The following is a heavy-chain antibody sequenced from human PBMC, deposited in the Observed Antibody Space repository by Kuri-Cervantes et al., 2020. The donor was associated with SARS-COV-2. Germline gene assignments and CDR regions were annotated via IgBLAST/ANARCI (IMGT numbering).Heavy chain of an antibody. J-gene: IGHJ6*02. CDR3: ARDRREITIFGAIYYGMDV. V-gene: IGHV4-4*08. CDR1: GGSISSYY. Sequence: SETLSLTCTVSGGSISSYYWSWIRQPPGKGLEWIGRIYTSGSTNYNPSLKSRVTISVDTSKNQFSLKLSSVTAADTAVYYCARDRREITIFGAIYYGMDVWGQGTTVTVSS. D-gene: IGHD3-3*01. CDR2: IYTSGST.